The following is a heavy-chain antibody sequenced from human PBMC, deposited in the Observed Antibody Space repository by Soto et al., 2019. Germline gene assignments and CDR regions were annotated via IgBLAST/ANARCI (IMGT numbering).Heavy chain of an antibody. D-gene: IGHD2-15*01. Sequence: QLHLQESGPGLVKPSETLSLTCSVSGYSVSSSDYYWAWIRQPPGKGLEWIGCMFYSGLTYYNPSLKSRVTRSVDTSKNQYSVMLNSVTAADTAVYYCAPLSVSLSGPYGIHVWGQGTTVTVSS. V-gene: IGHV4-39*01. CDR2: MFYSGLT. J-gene: IGHJ6*01. CDR1: GYSVSSSDYY. CDR3: APLSVSLSGPYGIHV.